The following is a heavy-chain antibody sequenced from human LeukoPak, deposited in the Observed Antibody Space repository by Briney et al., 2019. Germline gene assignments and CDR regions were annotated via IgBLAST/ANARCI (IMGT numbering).Heavy chain of an antibody. J-gene: IGHJ4*02. CDR2: IGGTTGNT. Sequence: GGSLRLSCAASGFTFINYAMNWVRQAPGRGLEWVSAIGGTTGNTYYADSVKGRFTISTDNSKTTLYLQMNSLRADDTAIYYCAKGPGAGGNTWYYFDYWGQGTLVTVSS. CDR3: AKGPGAGGNTWYYFDY. CDR1: GFTFINYA. D-gene: IGHD6-13*01. V-gene: IGHV3-23*01.